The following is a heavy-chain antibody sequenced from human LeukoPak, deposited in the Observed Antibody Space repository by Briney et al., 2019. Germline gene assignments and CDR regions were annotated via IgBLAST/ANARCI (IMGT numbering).Heavy chain of an antibody. CDR3: ARGFAPHDF. J-gene: IGHJ4*02. CDR1: GFSVSSNF. V-gene: IGHV3-53*01. CDR2: LYSGANT. Sequence: GGSLRLSCTASGFSVSSNFMSWVRQAPGKGLEWVSVLYSGANTYYADSVKGRFTISRDNAKNSLFLQMHSLRAEDTAVYYCARGFAPHDFWGQGTLVTVSS.